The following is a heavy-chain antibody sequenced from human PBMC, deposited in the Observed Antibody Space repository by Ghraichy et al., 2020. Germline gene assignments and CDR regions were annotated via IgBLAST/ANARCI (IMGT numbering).Heavy chain of an antibody. J-gene: IGHJ4*02. CDR1: RYTFTSYA. CDR2: INAGNGNT. D-gene: IGHD6-19*01. CDR3: ARVRIMAVAAIDY. Sequence: ASVKVSCKASRYTFTSYAMHWVRQAPGQRLEWMGWINAGNGNTKYSQKFQGRVTITRDTSASTAYMELSSLRSEDTAVYYCARVRIMAVAAIDYWGQGTLVTVSS. V-gene: IGHV1-3*01.